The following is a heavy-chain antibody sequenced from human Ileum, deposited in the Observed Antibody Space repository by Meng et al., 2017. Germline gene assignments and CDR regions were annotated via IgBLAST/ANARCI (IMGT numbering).Heavy chain of an antibody. J-gene: IGHJ5*02. CDR3: AKEMREGGSYILYNWFDP. CDR1: EFTFSSYA. D-gene: IGHD1-26*01. CDR2: ISGTVGTT. Sequence: GGSLRLSCAASEFTFSSYAMSWVRQAPGKGLEWVSSISGTVGTTFYADSVKGRFSISRDNSKNTLYLQMNSLRDEDTAVYYWAKEMREGGSYILYNWFDPWGQGTLVTVSS. V-gene: IGHV3-23*01.